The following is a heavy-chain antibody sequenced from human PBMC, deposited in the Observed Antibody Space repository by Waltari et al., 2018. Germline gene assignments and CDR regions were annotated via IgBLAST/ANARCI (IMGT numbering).Heavy chain of an antibody. Sequence: VQLVQSGAEMKKPGESLKISCKGSGYTFNTYWIGWVRQMPGKGLEWMGFIYADDSDIRVSPSFRGQVTMSVDKFINTAYLEWNSLKASDTAMYYCARRAALYDFFDFWGQGTMVTVSS. V-gene: IGHV5-51*06. D-gene: IGHD2-15*01. CDR2: IYADDSDI. CDR3: ARRAALYDFFDF. J-gene: IGHJ3*01. CDR1: GYTFNTYW.